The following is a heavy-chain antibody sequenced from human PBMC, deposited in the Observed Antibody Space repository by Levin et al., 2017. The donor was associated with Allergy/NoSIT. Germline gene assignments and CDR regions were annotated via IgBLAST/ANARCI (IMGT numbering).Heavy chain of an antibody. CDR3: ARQLGNFWSGYNYFDY. J-gene: IGHJ4*02. D-gene: IGHD3-3*01. Sequence: GESLKISCAASGFTFSSYEMNWVRQAPGKGREWVSYISSSGSTIYYADSVKGRFTISRDNAKNSLYLQMNSLRAEDTAVYYCARQLGNFWSGYNYFDYWGQGTLVTVSS. V-gene: IGHV3-48*03. CDR2: ISSSGSTI. CDR1: GFTFSSYE.